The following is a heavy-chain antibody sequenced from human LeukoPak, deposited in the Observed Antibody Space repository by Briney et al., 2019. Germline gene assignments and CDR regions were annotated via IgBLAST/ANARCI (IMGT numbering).Heavy chain of an antibody. J-gene: IGHJ5*02. CDR2: IIPIFGIA. CDR3: ATCIAAAGTRWFDP. V-gene: IGHV1-69*04. CDR1: GGTFSIYA. D-gene: IGHD6-13*01. Sequence: VASVKVSFKASGGTFSIYAISWVRQAPGQGLEWMGRIIPIFGIANYAQKFQGRVTITADKSTSTAYMELSSLRSEDTAVYYCATCIAAAGTRWFDPWGQGTLVTVSS.